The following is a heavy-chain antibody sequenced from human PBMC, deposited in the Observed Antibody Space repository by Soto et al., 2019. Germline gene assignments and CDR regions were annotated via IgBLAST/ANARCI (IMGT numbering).Heavy chain of an antibody. D-gene: IGHD2-8*01. CDR3: ARTKAIFGLDV. V-gene: IGHV3-30*04. CDR2: ISYDGNNK. J-gene: IGHJ6*02. CDR1: GFTFTDHA. Sequence: VQLVESGGGVFQPGRSLTLSCVASGFTFTDHAMHWVRQAPGKGLEWVALISYDGNNKQYTDSVKGRSSISRDNSKDTLFLQLSSLRLEDTAVYCCARTKAIFGLDVWGQGTTVTVSS.